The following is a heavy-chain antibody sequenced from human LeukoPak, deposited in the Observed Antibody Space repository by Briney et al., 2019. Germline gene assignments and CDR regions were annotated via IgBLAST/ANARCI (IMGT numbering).Heavy chain of an antibody. CDR3: ARYYYASAFDY. D-gene: IGHD3-10*01. Sequence: GGSLRLSCAASGLTFSSYTMHWVRQAPGKGLEWLSSISSRSNFINYSDSVRGRFTISRDNADNSLFLQMNSLSAEDTAVYYWARYYYASAFDYWGQGTLVTVSS. J-gene: IGHJ4*02. CDR2: ISSRSNFI. V-gene: IGHV3-21*06. CDR1: GLTFSSYT.